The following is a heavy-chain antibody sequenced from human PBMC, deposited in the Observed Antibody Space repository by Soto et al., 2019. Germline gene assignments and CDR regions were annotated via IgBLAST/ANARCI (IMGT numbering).Heavy chain of an antibody. CDR3: AWGGGHSYFFYGMDV. V-gene: IGHV4-61*08. CDR1: GGSVYSGAYY. D-gene: IGHD2-21*02. J-gene: IGHJ6*02. CDR2: ISYTGNT. Sequence: QVQLRESGPGLVKPSETLSLTCTVSGGSVYSGAYYWTWIWQAPGKEMEWIGYISYTGNTNYNPSLKSRVSMSVDTSRDKFSLNLSSMTPADSAAYYCAWGGGHSYFFYGMDVWGQGITVTVSS.